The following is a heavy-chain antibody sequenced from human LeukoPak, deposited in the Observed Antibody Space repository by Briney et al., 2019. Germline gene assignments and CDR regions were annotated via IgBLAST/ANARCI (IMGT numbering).Heavy chain of an antibody. CDR2: LSSSGSAF. J-gene: IGHJ4*02. CDR3: AREGMALVNFDY. Sequence: PGGSLRLSCEDSGFTFRSYEMNWVRQAPGKGLEWIAYLSSSGSAFSYADSVKGRFTIARDNAKNSLYPQMNSLRGEDTAVYYCAREGMALVNFDYWGQGTLVTVSS. D-gene: IGHD4-23*01. V-gene: IGHV3-48*03. CDR1: GFTFRSYE.